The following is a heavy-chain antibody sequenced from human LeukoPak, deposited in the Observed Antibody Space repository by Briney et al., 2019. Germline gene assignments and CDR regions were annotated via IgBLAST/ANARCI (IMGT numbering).Heavy chain of an antibody. CDR1: GFTFSSYS. Sequence: GGSLRLSCAASGFTFSSYSMNWVRQAPGKGREWFSSISSSSSYIYYADSVKGRFTISRDNAKNSLYLQMNSLRAEDTAVYYCARDRPADSSGLYYEGAFDIWGQGTMVTVSS. CDR2: ISSSSSYI. J-gene: IGHJ3*02. V-gene: IGHV3-21*01. CDR3: ARDRPADSSGLYYEGAFDI. D-gene: IGHD3-22*01.